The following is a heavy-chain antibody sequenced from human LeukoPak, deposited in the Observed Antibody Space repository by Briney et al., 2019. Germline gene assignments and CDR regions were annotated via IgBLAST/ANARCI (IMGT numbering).Heavy chain of an antibody. D-gene: IGHD5-18*01. CDR2: VSYDGSNK. V-gene: IGHV3-30*18. Sequence: GGSLRLSCAASGFTLSSYGMHWVRQAPGKGLEWVAVVSYDGSNKYYADSVKGRFTISRDNSKNTLYLQMNSLRAEDTAVYYCVKDRGYSYGFGYWGQGTLVAVSS. CDR3: VKDRGYSYGFGY. J-gene: IGHJ4*02. CDR1: GFTLSSYG.